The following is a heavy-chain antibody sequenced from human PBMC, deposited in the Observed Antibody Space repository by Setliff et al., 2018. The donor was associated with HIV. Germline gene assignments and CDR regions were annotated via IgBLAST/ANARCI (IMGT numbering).Heavy chain of an antibody. CDR2: IILLFGTP. CDR3: ARDLYYYDSSGYYPGNYYGMDV. D-gene: IGHD3-22*01. Sequence: SVKVSCKASGGTFSSYAISWVRQAPGQGLEWMGGIILLFGTPNYAQKFQGRVTITADESTSTAYMELSSVRSEDTAVYYRARDLYYYDSSGYYPGNYYGMDVWGQGTKVTVSS. J-gene: IGHJ6*02. CDR1: GGTFSSYA. V-gene: IGHV1-69*13.